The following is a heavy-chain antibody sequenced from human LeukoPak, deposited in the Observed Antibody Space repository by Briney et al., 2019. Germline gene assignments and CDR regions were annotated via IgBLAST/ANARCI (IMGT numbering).Heavy chain of an antibody. CDR3: AKDLFDDLAYYCGY. CDR2: ISGSGGST. D-gene: IGHD3-3*01. Sequence: GGSLRLSCAASGFTFSSYAMSWVRQAPGKGLEWVSAISGSGGSTYYADSVKGRFTISRDNSKNTLYLQMNSLRAEDTAVYYCAKDLFDDLAYYCGYWGQGTLVTVSS. CDR1: GFTFSSYA. J-gene: IGHJ4*02. V-gene: IGHV3-23*01.